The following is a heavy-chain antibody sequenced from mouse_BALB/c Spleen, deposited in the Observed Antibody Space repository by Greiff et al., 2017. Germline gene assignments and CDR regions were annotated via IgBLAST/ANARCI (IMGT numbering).Heavy chain of an antibody. CDR3: ARGPDSSYGNLWFAY. CDR1: GYSITSGYS. J-gene: IGHJ3*01. CDR2: IHYSGST. Sequence: EVQGVESGPDLVKPSQSLSLTCTVTGYSITSGYSWHWIRQCPGNKLEWMGYIHYSGSTNYNPSLKSRISITRDTSKNQFFLQLNSVTTEDTATYYCARGPDSSYGNLWFAYWGQGTLVTVSA. V-gene: IGHV3-1*02. D-gene: IGHD2-1*01.